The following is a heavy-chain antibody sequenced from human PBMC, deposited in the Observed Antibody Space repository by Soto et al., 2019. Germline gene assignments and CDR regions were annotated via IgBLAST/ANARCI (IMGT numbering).Heavy chain of an antibody. Sequence: GASLKVSCKSSGFTFTSSAVQWVRQARGQRLEWIGWIVVGSGNTNYAQKFQERVTITRDMSTSTAYMELSSLRSEDTAVYYCAADLPSIAAAGTEPNYYYYGMDVWGQGTTVTVSS. CDR3: AADLPSIAAAGTEPNYYYYGMDV. V-gene: IGHV1-58*01. J-gene: IGHJ6*02. D-gene: IGHD6-13*01. CDR1: GFTFTSSA. CDR2: IVVGSGNT.